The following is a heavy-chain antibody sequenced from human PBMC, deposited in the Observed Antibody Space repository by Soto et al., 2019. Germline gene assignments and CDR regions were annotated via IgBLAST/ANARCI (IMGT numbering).Heavy chain of an antibody. Sequence: GMSLRLSCATSDFTSGHHPMTWVRQAPGKGLEWVSTIHPTGSDTYYTDSVKGRFSISRDNSRNTLYLQMNSLRAEDTAVYYCAKDTNPLYCGRTTCSVYIWGQGT. J-gene: IGHJ4*02. V-gene: IGHV3-23*05. D-gene: IGHD2-2*01. CDR3: AKDTNPLYCGRTTCSVYI. CDR2: IHPTGSDT. CDR1: DFTSGHHP.